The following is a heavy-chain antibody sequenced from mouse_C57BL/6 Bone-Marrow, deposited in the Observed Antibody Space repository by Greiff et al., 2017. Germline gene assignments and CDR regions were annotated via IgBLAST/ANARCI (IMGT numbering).Heavy chain of an antibody. CDR3: VGGSRGGMDY. Sequence: EVKLMESGGGLVQPKGSLTLSCAASGFSFNTYAMHWVRQAPGKGLEWVARISSKSNNYATYYAESVKDRFTISRDDSESMLYLQMNNLKTEDAAMYYCVGGSRGGMDYWGQGTLVTVSS. CDR1: GFSFNTYA. V-gene: IGHV10-1*01. CDR2: ISSKSNNYAT. J-gene: IGHJ4*01. D-gene: IGHD1-1*01.